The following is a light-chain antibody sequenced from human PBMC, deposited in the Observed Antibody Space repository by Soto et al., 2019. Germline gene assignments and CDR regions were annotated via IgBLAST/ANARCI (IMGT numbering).Light chain of an antibody. CDR2: IAS. V-gene: IGKV1-39*01. CDR1: QTVNNNY. CDR3: QQTSSFPLS. J-gene: IGKJ4*01. Sequence: IQMSQSPSSLSASVGDRVSITCRASQTVNNNYVNWYQQKPGEAPKLLIYIASGLQSGVPSRFNGSGSGTDFTLHINSLQPDDVATSFCQQTSSFPLSFGGGTKVEIK.